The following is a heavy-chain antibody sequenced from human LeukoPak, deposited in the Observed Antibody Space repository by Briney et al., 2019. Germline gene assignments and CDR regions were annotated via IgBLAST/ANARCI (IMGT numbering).Heavy chain of an antibody. J-gene: IGHJ4*02. CDR1: GYTFTSNY. V-gene: IGHV1-46*01. Sequence: ASVKVSCKASGYTFTSNYMHWVRQAPGQGLEWMGIINPSGGSTSYAQKFQGRVTMTRDTSTSTVYMELSSLRSEDTAVYYCARDRCSSTSCYAPNDYWGQGTLVTVSS. CDR2: INPSGGST. D-gene: IGHD2-2*01. CDR3: ARDRCSSTSCYAPNDY.